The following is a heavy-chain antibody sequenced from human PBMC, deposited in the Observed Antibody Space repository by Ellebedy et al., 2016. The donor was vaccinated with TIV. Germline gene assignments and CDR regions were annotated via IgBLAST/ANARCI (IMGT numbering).Heavy chain of an antibody. CDR1: GYTFTSSG. Sequence: ASVKVSCXASGYTFTSSGISWVRQAPGQGLEWMGRVSGYNCNTNYAQKLQGRVTMTTDTSTSTAYMELRSLRSDDTAVYYCARDDYGDRYGMDVWGQGTTVTVSS. D-gene: IGHD4-17*01. CDR2: VSGYNCNT. J-gene: IGHJ6*02. CDR3: ARDDYGDRYGMDV. V-gene: IGHV1-18*01.